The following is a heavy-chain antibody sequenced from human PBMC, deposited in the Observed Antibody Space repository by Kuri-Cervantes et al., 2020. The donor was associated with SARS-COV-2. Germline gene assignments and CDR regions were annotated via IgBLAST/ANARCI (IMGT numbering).Heavy chain of an antibody. CDR3: ARESGSSGWYGFDY. CDR2: FDPEDGET. D-gene: IGHD6-19*01. J-gene: IGHJ4*02. CDR1: GYTLTELS. Sequence: GESLKISCKVSGYTLTELSMHWVRQAPGKGLEWMGGFDPEDGETIYAQKFQGRVTMTEDTSTDTAYMELSSLRSDDTAVYYCARESGSSGWYGFDYWGQGTLVTVSS. V-gene: IGHV1-24*01.